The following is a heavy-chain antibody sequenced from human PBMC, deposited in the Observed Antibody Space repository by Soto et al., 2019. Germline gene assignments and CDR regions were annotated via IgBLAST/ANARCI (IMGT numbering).Heavy chain of an antibody. CDR3: ARTPNSPPENWFDP. CDR1: GGSISSSNW. Sequence: SETLSLTCAVSGGSISSSNWWSWVRQPPGKGLEWIGEIYHSGSTNYNPSLKSRVTISVDKSKNQFSLKLSSVTAADTAVYYCARTPNSPPENWFDPWGQGTLVTVSS. J-gene: IGHJ5*02. D-gene: IGHD6-13*01. V-gene: IGHV4-4*02. CDR2: IYHSGST.